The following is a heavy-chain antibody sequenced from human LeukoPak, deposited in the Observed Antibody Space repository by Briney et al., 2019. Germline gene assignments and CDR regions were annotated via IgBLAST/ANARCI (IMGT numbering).Heavy chain of an antibody. CDR2: IYYSGST. CDR3: AREGIVVEGAFDI. Sequence: SETLSLTCTVSGGSISNYYWSWIRRPPGKGLEWIGYIYYSGSTNYNPSLKSRVTISVDTSKNQFSLKLSSVTAADTAVYYCAREGIVVEGAFDIWGQGTMVTVSS. CDR1: GGSISNYY. J-gene: IGHJ3*02. V-gene: IGHV4-59*01. D-gene: IGHD2-2*01.